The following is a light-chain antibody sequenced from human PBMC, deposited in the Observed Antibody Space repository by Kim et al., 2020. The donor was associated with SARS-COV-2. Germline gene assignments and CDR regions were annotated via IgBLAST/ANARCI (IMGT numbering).Light chain of an antibody. CDR1: QSVSSSY. J-gene: IGKJ1*01. CDR2: GAS. CDR3: QQYGSSPPWT. V-gene: IGKV3-20*01. Sequence: PGERATLSCRASQSVSSSYLAWYQQKPGPAPRLLIYGASSRATGIPDRFSGSGSGTDFTLTISRLEPEDFAVYYCQQYGSSPPWTFGQGTKVDIK.